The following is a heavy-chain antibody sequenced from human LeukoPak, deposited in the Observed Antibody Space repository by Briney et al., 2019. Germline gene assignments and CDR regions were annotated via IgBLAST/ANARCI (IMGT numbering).Heavy chain of an antibody. CDR2: INHSGST. CDR3: ARGGSPPYYYDSSGYYNY. V-gene: IGHV4-34*01. J-gene: IGHJ4*02. D-gene: IGHD3-22*01. CDR1: GGSFSGYY. Sequence: SETLSLTCAVYGGSFSGYYWSGFRHPPGKGREGMGEINHSGSTNYNPSLKSRVTISVDTSKSQFSLKLSSVTAADTAVYYCARGGSPPYYYDSSGYYNYWGQGTLVTVSS.